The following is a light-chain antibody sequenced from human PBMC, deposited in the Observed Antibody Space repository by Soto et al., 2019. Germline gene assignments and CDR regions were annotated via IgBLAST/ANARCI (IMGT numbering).Light chain of an antibody. Sequence: EIVLTQSTGALSLSPGERATRSCRASQSVSSRYLAWYQQKPGQAPRLLIYGASNRATGVSARFSGSGSGTEFTLTIDNVQSEDVAVYYCQQYNRWPRTFGQGTKVDNK. V-gene: IGKV3-15*01. CDR2: GAS. J-gene: IGKJ1*01. CDR1: QSVSSR. CDR3: QQYNRWPRT.